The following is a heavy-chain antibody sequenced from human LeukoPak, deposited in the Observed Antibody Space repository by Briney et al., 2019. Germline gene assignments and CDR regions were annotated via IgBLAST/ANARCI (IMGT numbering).Heavy chain of an antibody. CDR1: GASISSYY. CDR2: IYYSGST. V-gene: IGHV4-59*08. D-gene: IGHD2-2*01. Sequence: SETLSLTCTVSGASISSYYWSWIRQPPGKGLEWIGYIYYSGSTNYNPSLKSRVTISVDTSKNQFSLKLPSVTAADTAVYYCARLGIGVVPTAMLGDYYFDYWGQGTLVTVSS. J-gene: IGHJ4*02. CDR3: ARLGIGVVPTAMLGDYYFDY.